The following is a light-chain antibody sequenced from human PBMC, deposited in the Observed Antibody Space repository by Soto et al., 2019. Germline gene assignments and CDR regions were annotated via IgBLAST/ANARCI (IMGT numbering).Light chain of an antibody. J-gene: IGLJ2*01. Sequence: QSVLTQPPSVSGAPGQRVTISCTGSSSKIGAGYDVHWYQQLPGTAPKLLIYGNSNRPSGVPDRFSGSKSGTSASLAITGVQAEDEADYYCQSYDSSLSVVFGGETKLTVL. V-gene: IGLV1-40*01. CDR3: QSYDSSLSVV. CDR1: SSKIGAGYD. CDR2: GNS.